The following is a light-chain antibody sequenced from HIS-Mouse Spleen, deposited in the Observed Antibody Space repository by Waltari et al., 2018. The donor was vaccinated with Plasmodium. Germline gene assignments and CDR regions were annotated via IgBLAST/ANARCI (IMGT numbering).Light chain of an antibody. CDR1: SSDVGSYNL. CDR3: CSYAGSSTPWV. J-gene: IGLJ3*02. V-gene: IGLV2-23*01. CDR2: GGS. Sequence: QSALTQPASVSGSPGQSITISCTGTSSDVGSYNLVSWYQQHPGKAPKLMIYGGSKRPSGVSNRLSGSKSGNTASLTISGRQAEDEADYYCCSYAGSSTPWVFGGGTKLTVL.